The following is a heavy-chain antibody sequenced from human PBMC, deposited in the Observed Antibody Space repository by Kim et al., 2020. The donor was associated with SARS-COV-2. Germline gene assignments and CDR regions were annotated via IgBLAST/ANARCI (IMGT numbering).Heavy chain of an antibody. CDR1: GFTFGDYA. CDR2: ISWNSGSI. CDR3: AKDMHPPPNYGGNSYYYYGMDV. V-gene: IGHV3-9*01. D-gene: IGHD4-17*01. J-gene: IGHJ6*02. Sequence: GGSLRLSCAASGFTFGDYAMHWVRQAPGKGLEWVSGISWNSGSIGYADSVKGRFTISRDNAKNSLYLQMNSLRAEDTALYYCAKDMHPPPNYGGNSYYYYGMDVWGQGTTVTVSS.